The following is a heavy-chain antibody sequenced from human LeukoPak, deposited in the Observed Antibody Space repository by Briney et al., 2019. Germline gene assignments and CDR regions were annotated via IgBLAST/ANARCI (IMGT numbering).Heavy chain of an antibody. CDR3: ARGPPYYDFWSGYSYYYYYYGMDV. V-gene: IGHV1-18*01. J-gene: IGHJ6*02. CDR2: ISAYNGNT. CDR1: GYTFTSYG. Sequence: ASVKVSCKASGYTFTSYGISWVRQAPGQGLEWMGWISAYNGNTNYAQKLQGRVTMTTDTSTSTAYMELRSLRSDDTAVYYCARGPPYYDFWSGYSYYYYYYGMDVWGQGTTVTVSS. D-gene: IGHD3-3*01.